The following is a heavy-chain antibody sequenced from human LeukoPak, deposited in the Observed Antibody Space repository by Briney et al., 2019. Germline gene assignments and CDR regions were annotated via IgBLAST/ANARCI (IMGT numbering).Heavy chain of an antibody. J-gene: IGHJ4*02. CDR2: IYYSGST. CDR1: GGSISSSRYS. Sequence: SETLSLTCTVSGGSISSSRYSWGWIRQPPGKGLEWIGSIYYSGSTYYNPSLKSRVTISVDTSKNQFSLKLSSVTAADTAVYYCAAPNGGGYYSAYWGQGTLVTVSS. CDR3: AAPNGGGYYSAY. D-gene: IGHD3-22*01. V-gene: IGHV4-39*01.